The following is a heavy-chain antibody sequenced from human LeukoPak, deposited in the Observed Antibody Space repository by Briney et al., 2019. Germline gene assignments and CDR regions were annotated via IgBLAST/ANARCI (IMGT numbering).Heavy chain of an antibody. CDR2: INPSGGST. CDR3: ARANVFDWLPQSPDY. J-gene: IGHJ4*02. CDR1: GYTFTSYY. D-gene: IGHD3-9*01. V-gene: IGHV1-46*01. Sequence: GASVKVSCKASGYTFTSYYMHWVRQAPGQGLEWMGIINPSGGSTSYAQKFQGRVTMTRDTSTSTVYMELSSLRSEDTAVYYCARANVFDWLPQSPDYWGQGTLVTVSS.